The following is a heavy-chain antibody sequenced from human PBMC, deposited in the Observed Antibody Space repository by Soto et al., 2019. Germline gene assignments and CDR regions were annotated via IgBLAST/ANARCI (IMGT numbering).Heavy chain of an antibody. Sequence: QVQLQESGPGLVKPSQTLSLTCTVSGGSISRGGYYWTWIRQHPGKGLEWIGYIYYTGSTYYNPSLKSRVTISVDTYKNHFSLKLSSVTAADTAVYYCARANIATAGNDYWGQGTLVTVSS. J-gene: IGHJ4*02. CDR3: ARANIATAGNDY. CDR1: GGSISRGGYY. V-gene: IGHV4-31*03. CDR2: IYYTGST. D-gene: IGHD6-13*01.